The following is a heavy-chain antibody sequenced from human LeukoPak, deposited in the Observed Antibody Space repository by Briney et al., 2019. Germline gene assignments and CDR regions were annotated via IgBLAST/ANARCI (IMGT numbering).Heavy chain of an antibody. D-gene: IGHD3-3*01. Sequence: GGSLRLSCAASGFTFSSYAMSWVRQAPGKGLEWVSAISGSGGSTYYADSVKGRFTISRDNSKNTLYLRMNSLRAEDTAVYYCAKDLRYDFWSGYFDYWGQGTLVTVSS. CDR1: GFTFSSYA. CDR2: ISGSGGST. J-gene: IGHJ4*02. CDR3: AKDLRYDFWSGYFDY. V-gene: IGHV3-23*01.